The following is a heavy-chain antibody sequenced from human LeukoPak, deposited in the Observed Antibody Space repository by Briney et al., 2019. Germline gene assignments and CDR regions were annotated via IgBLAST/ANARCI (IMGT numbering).Heavy chain of an antibody. CDR1: GYTFSSYA. CDR2: INTNTGNP. Sequence: GASVKVSCKASGYTFSSYAMNWVRQAPGQGLEWMGWINTNTGNPTYAQGFTGRFVFSLDTSVSTAYLQISSLKAEDTAVYYCARGVNNYCSGGSCYSHTLYDYWGQGTLVTVSS. D-gene: IGHD2-15*01. J-gene: IGHJ4*02. CDR3: ARGVNNYCSGGSCYSHTLYDY. V-gene: IGHV7-4-1*02.